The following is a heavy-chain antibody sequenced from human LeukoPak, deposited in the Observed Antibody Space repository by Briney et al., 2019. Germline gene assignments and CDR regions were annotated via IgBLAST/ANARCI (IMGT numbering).Heavy chain of an antibody. CDR3: ARFEGYSSSSWYAFDY. CDR1: GYTFSSYG. Sequence: ASVKVSCKASGYTFSSYGISWVRQAPGQGLEWMGWISAYNGNTNYAQKLQDRVTMTTDTSTNTAYMELRSLRSDDTAVYYCARFEGYSSSSWYAFDYWGQGTLVTVSS. D-gene: IGHD6-13*01. J-gene: IGHJ4*02. CDR2: ISAYNGNT. V-gene: IGHV1-18*01.